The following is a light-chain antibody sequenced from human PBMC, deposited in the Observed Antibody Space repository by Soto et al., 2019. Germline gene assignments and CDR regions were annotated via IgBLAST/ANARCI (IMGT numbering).Light chain of an antibody. CDR1: QSISSW. CDR2: KAS. CDR3: QQRSHWPFT. J-gene: IGKJ5*01. V-gene: IGKV1-5*03. Sequence: TLSASVGDRVTITCRASQSISSWLAWYQQKPGKAPKLLIYKASSLESGVPSRFSGSGSGTDFTLTISSLEPEDFALYYCQQRSHWPFTFGQGTRLEIK.